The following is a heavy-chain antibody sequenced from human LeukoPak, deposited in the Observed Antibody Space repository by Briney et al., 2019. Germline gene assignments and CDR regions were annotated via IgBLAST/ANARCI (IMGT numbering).Heavy chain of an antibody. CDR1: GFTFSSSG. CDR3: ASLDTAAVPRGGY. V-gene: IGHV3-30*02. J-gene: IGHJ4*02. D-gene: IGHD5-18*01. Sequence: GGSLRLSCAASGFTFSSSGMHWIRQAPGKGLEWVAFIRYDESDKYYADSVKGRFTISRDISKNTLYLQMNSLRTEDTAVYYCASLDTAAVPRGGYWGQGTLVTVSS. CDR2: IRYDESDK.